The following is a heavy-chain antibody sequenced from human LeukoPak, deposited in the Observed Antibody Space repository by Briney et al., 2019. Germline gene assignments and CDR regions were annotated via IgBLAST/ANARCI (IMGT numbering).Heavy chain of an antibody. CDR3: TRGMGVY. CDR2: IRSKAYGGTT. CDR1: GFTFGDYA. J-gene: IGHJ4*02. Sequence: GGSLRLSCTASGFTFGDYAMSWVRQAPGKGLEWVGFIRSKAYGGTTEYAASVKGRFTISRDDFKSIAYLQMNSLKTKDTAVYYCTRGMGVYWGQGTLVTVSS. V-gene: IGHV3-49*04. D-gene: IGHD3-16*01.